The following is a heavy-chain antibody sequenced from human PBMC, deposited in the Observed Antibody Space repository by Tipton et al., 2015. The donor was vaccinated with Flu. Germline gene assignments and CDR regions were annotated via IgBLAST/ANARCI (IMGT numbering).Heavy chain of an antibody. V-gene: IGHV1-69*01. CDR2: IIAIFGTA. Sequence: QVQLVQSGAEVKKPGSSVKVSCKASGGTFSSYAISWVRQAPGQGLEWMGGIIAIFGTANYAQKFQGRVTITAAESTSTAYMELSSLRSEDTAVYYWARDGGGHSSGWYEFDYWGQGTLVTVSS. J-gene: IGHJ4*02. CDR1: GGTFSSYA. CDR3: ARDGGGHSSGWYEFDY. D-gene: IGHD6-19*01.